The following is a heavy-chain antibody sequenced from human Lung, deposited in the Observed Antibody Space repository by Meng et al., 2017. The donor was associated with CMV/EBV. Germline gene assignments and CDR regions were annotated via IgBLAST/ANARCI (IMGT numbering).Heavy chain of an antibody. CDR2: IYYSGGT. D-gene: IGHD2-2*02. Sequence: SXTLSLXCTVSGGSISPYYWSWIRQPPGKGLEWIGYIYYSGGTNYNPSLKSRVTISVDTSKNQFSLKFTSVTAADTAVYYGTRHYCGSNVCYTDWFDPWGQGTXVTVSS. CDR1: GGSISPYY. V-gene: IGHV4-59*01. CDR3: TRHYCGSNVCYTDWFDP. J-gene: IGHJ5*02.